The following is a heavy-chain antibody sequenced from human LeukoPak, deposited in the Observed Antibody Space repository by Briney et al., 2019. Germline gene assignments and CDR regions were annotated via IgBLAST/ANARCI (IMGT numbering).Heavy chain of an antibody. D-gene: IGHD1-7*01. CDR3: ARDWKGTEDY. J-gene: IGHJ4*02. Sequence: GASVKVSCKASGYTFTSCYMHWVRQAPGQGLEWMGIINPSGGSTSYTQKFQGRVTMTRDTSTSTVYMELSSLRSEDTAVYYCARDWKGTEDYWGQGTLVTVSS. CDR2: INPSGGST. V-gene: IGHV1-46*01. CDR1: GYTFTSCY.